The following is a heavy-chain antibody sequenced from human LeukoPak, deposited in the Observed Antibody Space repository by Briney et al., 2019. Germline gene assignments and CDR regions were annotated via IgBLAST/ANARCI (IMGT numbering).Heavy chain of an antibody. Sequence: GGSLRLSCAASGFTFSSYSMNWVRQAPGKGLEWVSSISSSSRYIYYADSVKGRFTISSDNAKNSLYLQMNSLRAEDTAVYYCARDFYGDYYFDYWGQGTLVVVSS. CDR1: GFTFSSYS. CDR2: ISSSSRYI. D-gene: IGHD4-17*01. CDR3: ARDFYGDYYFDY. V-gene: IGHV3-21*01. J-gene: IGHJ4*02.